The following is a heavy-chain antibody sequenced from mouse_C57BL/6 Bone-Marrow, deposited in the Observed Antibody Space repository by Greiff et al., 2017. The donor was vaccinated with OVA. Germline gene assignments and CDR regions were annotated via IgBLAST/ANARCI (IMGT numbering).Heavy chain of an antibody. D-gene: IGHD3-2*02. CDR1: GYTFTSYW. J-gene: IGHJ4*01. CDR3: ARDSSDSYYYAMDY. Sequence: QVQLKQPGTELVKPGASVKLSCKASGYTFTSYWMHWVKQRPGQGLEWIGNINPSNGGTNYNEKFKSKATLTVDKSASTAYMQLSSLTSEDSAVYYCARDSSDSYYYAMDYWGQGTSVTVSS. CDR2: INPSNGGT. V-gene: IGHV1-53*01.